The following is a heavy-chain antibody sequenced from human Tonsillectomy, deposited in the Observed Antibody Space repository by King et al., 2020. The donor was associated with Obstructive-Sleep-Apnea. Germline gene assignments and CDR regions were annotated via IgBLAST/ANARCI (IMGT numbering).Heavy chain of an antibody. Sequence: VQLQESGPGLVKPSETLSLTCTVSGYSINSGYYWGWIRQPPGKGLEWIGSVYHSWNTYYNPPLKSRVTISVHTSQNQFSLRLFSVTAADTAVYYCAREGYGPWGQGALVTVSS. CDR2: VYHSWNT. J-gene: IGHJ5*02. CDR1: GYSINSGYY. D-gene: IGHD5-12*01. V-gene: IGHV4-38-2*02. CDR3: AREGYGP.